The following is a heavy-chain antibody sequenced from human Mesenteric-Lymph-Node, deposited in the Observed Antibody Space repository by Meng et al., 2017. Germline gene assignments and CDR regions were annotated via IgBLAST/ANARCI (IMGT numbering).Heavy chain of an antibody. CDR2: ISSSGSTI. V-gene: IGHV3-48*03. Sequence: GGSLRLSFAASGFTFSSYEMNWVRQAPGKGLEWVSYISSSGSTIYYADAVKGRFTISRDNAKNSLYLQMNSLRAEDTAVYYCARDTYIFPDGIKVNFDYWGQGTLVTVSS. CDR3: ARDTYIFPDGIKVNFDY. J-gene: IGHJ4*02. CDR1: GFTFSSYE. D-gene: IGHD6-13*01.